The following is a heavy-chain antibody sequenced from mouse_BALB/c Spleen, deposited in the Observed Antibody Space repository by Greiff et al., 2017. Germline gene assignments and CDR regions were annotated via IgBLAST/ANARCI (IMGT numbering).Heavy chain of an antibody. J-gene: IGHJ3*01. V-gene: IGHV1S81*02. Sequence: QVQLQQPGAELVKPGASVKLSCKASGYTFTSYYMYWVKQRPGQGLEWIGEINPSNGGTNFNEKFKSKATLTVDKSSSTAYMQLSSLTSEDSAVYNCNRGGLQAWFAYGGQGTLVTVSA. CDR2: INPSNGGT. CDR3: NRGGLQAWFAY. D-gene: IGHD2-13*01. CDR1: GYTFTSYY.